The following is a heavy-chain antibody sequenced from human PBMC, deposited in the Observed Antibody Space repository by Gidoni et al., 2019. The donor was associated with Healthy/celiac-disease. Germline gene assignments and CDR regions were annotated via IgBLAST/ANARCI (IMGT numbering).Heavy chain of an antibody. J-gene: IGHJ6*03. CDR2: IRGSGGST. CDR3: AKEGQDYSYYYMDV. CDR1: GFTFSSYA. V-gene: IGHV3-23*01. Sequence: EVQLLESGGGLVQPGGSLRLSCAASGFTFSSYAMSCVRQAPGKGLEWVSAIRGSGGSTYYADSVRGRFTISRDNSKNTLYLQMNSLRAEDTAVYYCAKEGQDYSYYYMDVWDKGTTVTVSS.